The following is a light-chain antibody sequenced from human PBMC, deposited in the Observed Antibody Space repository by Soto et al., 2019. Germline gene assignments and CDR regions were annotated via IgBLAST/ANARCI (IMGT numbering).Light chain of an antibody. J-gene: IGLJ3*02. V-gene: IGLV1-47*01. CDR3: AAWDDSLSGWV. Sequence: QYVLTQPPSASGTPGQRVTISCSGSSSNIGSNYVYWYQQLPGTAPKLLIYRNNQRPSGVPDRFSGSKSGTSASLAISGLRSEDEADYYCAAWDDSLSGWVLGGGTKLTVL. CDR2: RNN. CDR1: SSNIGSNY.